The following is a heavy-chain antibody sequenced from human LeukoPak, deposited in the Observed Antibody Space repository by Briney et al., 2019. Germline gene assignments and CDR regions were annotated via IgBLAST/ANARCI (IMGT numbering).Heavy chain of an antibody. CDR1: GFTFTSSA. CDR2: ISAYNGNT. CDR3: ARGYGGAAAVINFDY. Sequence: ASVKVSCKASGFTFTSSAMQWVRQARGQRLEWMGWISAYNGNTNYAQKFQGRVTMTTDTSTSTAHVELRSLRSDDTAVYYCARGYGGAAAVINFDYWGQGTLVTVSS. V-gene: IGHV1-18*01. D-gene: IGHD6-13*01. J-gene: IGHJ4*02.